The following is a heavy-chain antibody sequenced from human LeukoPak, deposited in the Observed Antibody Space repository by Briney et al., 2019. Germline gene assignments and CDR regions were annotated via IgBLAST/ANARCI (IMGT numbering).Heavy chain of an antibody. D-gene: IGHD3-10*01. CDR3: ARVGYYYGSGSYYNPS. V-gene: IGHV4-34*01. CDR1: GGSFSGYY. Sequence: PSETLSLTCAVYGGSFSGYYWSWIRQPPGKGLEWIGEINHSGSTNYNPSLKSRVPISVDTSKNQFSLKLSSVTAADTAVYYCARVGYYYGSGSYYNPSWGQGTLVTVSS. CDR2: INHSGST. J-gene: IGHJ4*02.